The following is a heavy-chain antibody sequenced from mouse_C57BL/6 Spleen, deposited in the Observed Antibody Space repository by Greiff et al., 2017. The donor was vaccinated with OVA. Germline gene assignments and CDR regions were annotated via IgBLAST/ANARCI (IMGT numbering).Heavy chain of an antibody. V-gene: IGHV5-17*01. Sequence: EVKLMESGGGLVKPGGSLKLSCAASGFTFTAYGMHWVRQAQEKGLEWVAYISRGSSTINYEDTLKGRSTMTREKATNTLFLKMTRLTSEDSAVYYCARRDYYDSSYGYFEVWGTGTTVTVSS. D-gene: IGHD1-1*01. J-gene: IGHJ1*03. CDR3: ARRDYYDSSYGYFEV. CDR2: ISRGSSTI. CDR1: GFTFTAYG.